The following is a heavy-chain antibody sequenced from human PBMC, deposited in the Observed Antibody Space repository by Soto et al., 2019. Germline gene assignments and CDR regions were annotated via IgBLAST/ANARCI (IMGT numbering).Heavy chain of an antibody. CDR1: GFTFSNSA. V-gene: IGHV3-23*01. D-gene: IGHD2-21*02. J-gene: IGHJ4*02. Sequence: EVQLLESGGGLAQPGGSLRLSCVASGFTFSNSAMSWVRHVPGKGLEWAAGIRSSGGHTNYADSVKGRFTISRDNSKDTLYVQMNGLRAEATALYYCVKVQEFCGVNCYIVDSWGQGGLVTVSS. CDR2: IRSSGGHT. CDR3: VKVQEFCGVNCYIVDS.